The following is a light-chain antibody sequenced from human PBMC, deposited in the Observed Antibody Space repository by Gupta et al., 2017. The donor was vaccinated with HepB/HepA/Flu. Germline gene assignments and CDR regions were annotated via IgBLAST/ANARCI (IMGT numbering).Light chain of an antibody. CDR2: DAT. Sequence: EVVLTQSPATLSLPPGARAILSCRASQRVTSNLAWFQQKPGQAPRLLIYDATNRATGIPARFSGSGSGTDFTLTISSLEPEDFAVYYCEQGSNWPSTFGQGTKLEIK. CDR3: EQGSNWPST. V-gene: IGKV3-11*01. J-gene: IGKJ2*01. CDR1: QRVTSN.